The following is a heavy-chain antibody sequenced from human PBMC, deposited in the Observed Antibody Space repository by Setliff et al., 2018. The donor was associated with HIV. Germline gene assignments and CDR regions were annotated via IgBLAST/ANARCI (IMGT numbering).Heavy chain of an antibody. CDR2: INPSCGST. J-gene: IGHJ6*03. V-gene: IGHV1-46*01. Sequence: SVKVSCKASGYSFTSYYIHWVRQAPGQGLEWMGIINPSCGSTSYAQKFQCRVTMTRDTSTSTVYMELSSLRSEDTAVYNCARGYPSSPYYYYMDVWGKGTTVTVSS. CDR1: GYSFTSYY. CDR3: ARGYPSSPYYYYMDV. D-gene: IGHD5-12*01.